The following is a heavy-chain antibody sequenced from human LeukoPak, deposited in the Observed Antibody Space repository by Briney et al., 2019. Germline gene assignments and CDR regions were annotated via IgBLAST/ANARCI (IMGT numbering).Heavy chain of an antibody. J-gene: IGHJ4*02. CDR1: GGSISIYY. CDR2: IYYTGTT. CDR3: AAAGGGVIDY. Sequence: PSETLSLTCTVSGGSISIYYWSWIRQPPGKGLEWIGYIYYTGTTNYNPSLRSRVTISVDTSKKQFSLKLSSVTAADTAVYYCAAAGGGVIDYWGQGTLVTVSS. V-gene: IGHV4-59*01. D-gene: IGHD1-26*01.